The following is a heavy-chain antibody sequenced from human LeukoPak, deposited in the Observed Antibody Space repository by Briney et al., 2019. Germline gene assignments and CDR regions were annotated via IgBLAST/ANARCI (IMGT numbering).Heavy chain of an antibody. Sequence: ASVKVSCKASGYTFTSYYMHWVRQAPGQGLEWMGIINPSGGSTSYAQKFQGRVTMTRDMSTSTVYMELSSLRSEDTAVYYCARVGEGYYFDYWGQGTLVTVSS. CDR1: GYTFTSYY. CDR3: ARVGEGYYFDY. CDR2: INPSGGST. J-gene: IGHJ4*02. V-gene: IGHV1-46*01.